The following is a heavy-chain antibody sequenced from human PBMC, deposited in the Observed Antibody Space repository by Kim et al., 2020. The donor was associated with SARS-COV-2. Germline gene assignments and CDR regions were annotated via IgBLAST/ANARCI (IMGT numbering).Heavy chain of an antibody. CDR2: ISYDGSNK. J-gene: IGHJ4*02. V-gene: IGHV3-30*18. Sequence: GGSLRLSCAASGLTFRNYGMHWVRQAPGKGLEWVAVISYDGSNKYYADSVKDRFTISRDNSKNTLWLQMNSLRAEDTAVYYCGKGAMFWGADHDYWGQGTLVTVSS. CDR1: GLTFRNYG. CDR3: GKGAMFWGADHDY. D-gene: IGHD3-10*01.